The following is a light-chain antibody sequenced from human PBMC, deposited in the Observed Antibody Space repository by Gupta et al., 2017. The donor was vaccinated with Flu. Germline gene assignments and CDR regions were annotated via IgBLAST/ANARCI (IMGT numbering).Light chain of an antibody. Sequence: DIQMTQSPASLSASVGDRVTITCQASQDISNLLSWYQQKLGKAPKVLIYDASELKTGVPSRFSGSGSGTNFTFTISSLQPEDVATYYCLRDDNLPWTFGRWTKVEI. CDR2: DAS. V-gene: IGKV1-33*01. J-gene: IGKJ1*01. CDR1: QDISNL. CDR3: LRDDNLPWT.